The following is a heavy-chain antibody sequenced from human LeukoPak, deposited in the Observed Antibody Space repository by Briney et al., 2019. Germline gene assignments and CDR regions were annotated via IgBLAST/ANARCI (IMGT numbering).Heavy chain of an antibody. CDR3: ARSNDSSGYLFDY. J-gene: IGHJ4*02. CDR1: GGSFSGYY. Sequence: PSETLSLTCAVYGGSFSGYYWSWIRQPPGKGLEWIGEINHSGSTNYNPSLKSRVTISVDTSKNQFSLKLSSVTAADTAVYYCARSNDSSGYLFDYWGQGTLVTVSS. V-gene: IGHV4-34*01. CDR2: INHSGST. D-gene: IGHD3-22*01.